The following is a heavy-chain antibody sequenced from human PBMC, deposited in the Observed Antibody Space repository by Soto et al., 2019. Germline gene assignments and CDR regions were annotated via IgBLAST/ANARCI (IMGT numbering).Heavy chain of an antibody. CDR3: ARVEQQLVYAFDI. V-gene: IGHV4-59*01. CDR2: IYYSGST. CDR1: GGSISSYY. D-gene: IGHD6-13*01. J-gene: IGHJ3*02. Sequence: SETLSLTCTVSGGSISSYYWSWIRQPPGKGLEWIGYIYYSGSTNYNPSLKSRVTISVDTSKNQFSLKLSSVTAADTAVYYCARVEQQLVYAFDIWGQGTMVTVSS.